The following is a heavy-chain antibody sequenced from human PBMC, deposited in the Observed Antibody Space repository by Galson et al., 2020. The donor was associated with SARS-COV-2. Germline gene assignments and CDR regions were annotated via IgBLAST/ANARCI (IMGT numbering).Heavy chain of an antibody. Sequence: TGGSLRLSCAASGFTFSSYGMHWIRQAPGKGLEWVAVISYDGSNKYYADSEKGRFTISRDNSKNTLYLQMNSLRAEDTAVYYCAKGEGGITIFGVVITDFNGMDVWGQGTTVTVSS. J-gene: IGHJ6*02. V-gene: IGHV3-30*18. CDR2: ISYDGSNK. D-gene: IGHD3-3*01. CDR1: GFTFSSYG. CDR3: AKGEGGITIFGVVITDFNGMDV.